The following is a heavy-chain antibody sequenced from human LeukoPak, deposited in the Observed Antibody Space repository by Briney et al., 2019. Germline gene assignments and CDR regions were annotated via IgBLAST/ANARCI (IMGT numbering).Heavy chain of an antibody. CDR2: IYSGGST. CDR3: AKYLTGYYREPFDI. D-gene: IGHD3-9*01. V-gene: IGHV3-53*01. CDR1: GFTVSSNY. J-gene: IGHJ3*02. Sequence: PGGSLRLSCAASGFTVSSNYMSWVRQAPGKGLEWVSVIYSGGSTYYADSVKGRFTISRDNSKNTLYLQMNSLRAEDAAVYYCAKYLTGYYREPFDIWGQGTMVTVSS.